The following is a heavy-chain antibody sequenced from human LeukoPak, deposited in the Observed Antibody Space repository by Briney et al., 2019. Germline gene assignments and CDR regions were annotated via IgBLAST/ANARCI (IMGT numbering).Heavy chain of an antibody. Sequence: GGSLRLSCAASGFTVSSNYMSWVRQAPGKGLEWVSVIYSGGSTYYADSVKGRFTISRDNSKNTLYLQMNSLRAEDTAVYYCASLWFGDSLNPIDYWGQGTLVTVSS. D-gene: IGHD3-10*01. CDR3: ASLWFGDSLNPIDY. V-gene: IGHV3-53*01. CDR2: IYSGGST. J-gene: IGHJ4*02. CDR1: GFTVSSNY.